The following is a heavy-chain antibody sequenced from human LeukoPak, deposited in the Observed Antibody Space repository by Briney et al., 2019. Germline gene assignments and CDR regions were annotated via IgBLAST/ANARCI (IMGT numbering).Heavy chain of an antibody. CDR1: GFSFSDYS. V-gene: IGHV3-49*04. Sequence: GGSLRLSCTSSGFSFSDYSMTWVRQAPGKGLEWVGFIRSKAYGGTTEYAASVKVTFTISRDDSKSIAYLQMNSLKTEDTAVYHCGSRSGRQWLPYFDYWRQGTLVTVSS. J-gene: IGHJ4*02. D-gene: IGHD1-26*01. CDR2: IRSKAYGGTT. CDR3: GSRSGRQWLPYFDY.